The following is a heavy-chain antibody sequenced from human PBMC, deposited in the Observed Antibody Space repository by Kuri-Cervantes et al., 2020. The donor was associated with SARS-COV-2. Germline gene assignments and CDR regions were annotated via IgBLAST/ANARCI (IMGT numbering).Heavy chain of an antibody. CDR3: ARTTYGSGSYWDVAFDI. V-gene: IGHV3-9*01. J-gene: IGHJ3*02. CDR2: ISWNSGSI. CDR1: GFTFDDYA. Sequence: SLKISCAASGFTFDDYAMHWVRQAPGKGLGWVSGISWNSGSIGYADSVKGRFTISRDKAKNSLYLQMNSLRAEDTAVYYCARTTYGSGSYWDVAFDIWGQGTMVTVSS. D-gene: IGHD3-10*01.